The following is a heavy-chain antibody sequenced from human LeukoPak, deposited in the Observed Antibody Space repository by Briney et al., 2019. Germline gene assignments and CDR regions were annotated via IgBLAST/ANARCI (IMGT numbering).Heavy chain of an antibody. V-gene: IGHV4-31*03. J-gene: IGHJ5*02. CDR2: IYVTGNT. CDR3: ARVFLGYCASTCSALHFDP. Sequence: SETLSLTCTVSGAYISDDYYYWSWIRQPPGKGLEWIGSIYVTGNTYYNPSLKSRLTISVDTSKNQFSLRMNSVTAADTAVYYCARVFLGYCASTCSALHFDPWGQGTLVTVSS. CDR1: GAYISDDYYY. D-gene: IGHD2-2*01.